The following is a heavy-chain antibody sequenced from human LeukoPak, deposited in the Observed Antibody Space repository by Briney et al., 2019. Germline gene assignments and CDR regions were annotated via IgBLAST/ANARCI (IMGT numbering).Heavy chain of an antibody. D-gene: IGHD1-14*01. V-gene: IGHV4-38-2*02. J-gene: IGHJ5*02. CDR2: ISHSGST. Sequence: SETLSLTCTISGGSISDYYWRWIRQPAGKGLEWIGSISHSGSTYYKPSLKSRVTISVDTSKNQFSLKLRSVTAADTAVYYCARVTSRLGWFDPWGQGTLVTVSS. CDR1: GGSISDYY. CDR3: ARVTSRLGWFDP.